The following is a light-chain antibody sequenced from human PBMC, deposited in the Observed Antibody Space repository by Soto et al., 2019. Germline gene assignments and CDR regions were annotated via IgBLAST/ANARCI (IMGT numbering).Light chain of an antibody. CDR2: GAS. CDR3: QQYGGSPRIT. Sequence: EIVMTQSPATLSVSPGERATLSCRSSQSVSSSYLAWYQQKPGQAPGLLIYGASNRATGIPDRFSGSGSGTDFTLIINRLEPEDVAIYYCQQYGGSPRITFGQGTRLEIK. V-gene: IGKV3-20*01. J-gene: IGKJ5*01. CDR1: QSVSSSY.